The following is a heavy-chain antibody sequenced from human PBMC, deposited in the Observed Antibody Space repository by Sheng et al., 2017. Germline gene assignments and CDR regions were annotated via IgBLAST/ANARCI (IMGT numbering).Heavy chain of an antibody. CDR3: ARDRYWFDAFDI. J-gene: IGHJ3*02. Sequence: QVQLVESGGGVVQPGRSLRLSCAASGFTFSSYAMHWVRQAPGKGLEWVAVISYDGSNKYYADSVKVRFTISRDNSKNTLYLQMNSLRAEDTAVYYCARDRYWFDAFDIWGQGTMVTVSS. V-gene: IGHV3-30*04. CDR2: ISYDGSNK. D-gene: IGHD3-22*01. CDR1: GFTFSSYA.